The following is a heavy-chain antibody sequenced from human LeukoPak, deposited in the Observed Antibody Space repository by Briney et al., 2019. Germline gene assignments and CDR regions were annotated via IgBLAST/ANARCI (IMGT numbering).Heavy chain of an antibody. J-gene: IGHJ4*02. D-gene: IGHD2-15*01. CDR1: GGSISSYY. CDR2: IYYSGST. CDR3: ARAGRVVAATAIFDY. Sequence: PSETLSLTCTVSGGSISSYYWGWIRQPPGKGLEWIGSIYYSGSTYYNPSLKSRVTISVDTSKNQFSLKLSSVTAADTAVYYCARAGRVVAATAIFDYWGQGTLVTVSS. V-gene: IGHV4-39*07.